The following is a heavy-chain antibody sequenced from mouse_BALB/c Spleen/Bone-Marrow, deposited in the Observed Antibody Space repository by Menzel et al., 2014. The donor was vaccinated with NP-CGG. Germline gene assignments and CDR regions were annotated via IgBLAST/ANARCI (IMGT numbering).Heavy chain of an antibody. CDR3: ARLRGDYDGYAVDY. V-gene: IGHV1S34*01. J-gene: IGHJ4*01. Sequence: LVKTGASVKISCKASGYSFTGYYMHWVKRSHGKSLEWIGYISCYNGATSYNQKFKGKATFTVDTSSSTAYMQFNSLTSEDSAVYYCARLRGDYDGYAVDYWGQGTSVTVSS. CDR1: GYSFTGYY. D-gene: IGHD2-4*01. CDR2: ISCYNGAT.